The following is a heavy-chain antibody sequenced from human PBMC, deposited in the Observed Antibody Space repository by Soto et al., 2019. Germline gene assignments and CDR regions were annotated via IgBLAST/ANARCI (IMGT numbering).Heavy chain of an antibody. CDR3: ARDSSVALGSSWYRGTPYYYYGMDV. CDR1: GGTFSSYA. V-gene: IGHV1-69*13. Sequence: ASVKVSCKASGGTFSSYAISWVRQAPGQGLEWMGGIIPIFGTANYAQKFQGRVTITADESTSTAYMELSSLRSEDTAVYYCARDSSVALGSSWYRGTPYYYYGMDVWGQGTTVTVSS. CDR2: IIPIFGTA. D-gene: IGHD6-13*01. J-gene: IGHJ6*02.